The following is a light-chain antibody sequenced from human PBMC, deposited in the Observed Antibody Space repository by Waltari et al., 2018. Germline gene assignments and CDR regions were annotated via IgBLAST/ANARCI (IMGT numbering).Light chain of an antibody. V-gene: IGLV2-14*03. CDR1: TSDVRDYNY. CDR2: DVN. CDR3: SSYTSSNTYV. J-gene: IGLJ1*01. Sequence: QSALTQPASVSGSPGQSITISCTGTTSDVRDYNYVSWYQQHPVTAPKRMLYDVNNRPHGVSNRFSGAKSGNTASLTISGLQAEDEADYYCSSYTSSNTYVFGTGTKVTVL.